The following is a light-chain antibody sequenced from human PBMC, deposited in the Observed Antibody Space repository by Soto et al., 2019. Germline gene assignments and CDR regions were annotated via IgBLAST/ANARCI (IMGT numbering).Light chain of an antibody. CDR2: EVN. CDR1: SSDVGGYNY. Sequence: QSALTQPPSVSGSPGQSVAISCTGTSSDVGGYNYVSWYQQHPGKAPKLMIYEVNKRPSGVPDRFSGSKSGNTASLTVSGLQAEDEADYYCSSYAGSSNVFGTGIKLTVL. V-gene: IGLV2-8*01. CDR3: SSYAGSSNV. J-gene: IGLJ1*01.